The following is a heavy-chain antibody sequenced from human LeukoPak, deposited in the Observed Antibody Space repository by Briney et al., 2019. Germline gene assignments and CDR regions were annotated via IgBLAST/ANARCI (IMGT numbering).Heavy chain of an antibody. J-gene: IGHJ4*02. V-gene: IGHV4-39*01. CDR1: GGSISSSSYY. CDR2: IYYSGST. Sequence: SETLSLTCTVSGGSISSSSYYWGWIRQPPGKGLEWIGSIYYSGSTYYNPSLKSRVTISVDTFKNQFSLKLSSVTAADTAVYYCARLDLASYYDSSGYLDYWGQGTLVTVSS. D-gene: IGHD3-22*01. CDR3: ARLDLASYYDSSGYLDY.